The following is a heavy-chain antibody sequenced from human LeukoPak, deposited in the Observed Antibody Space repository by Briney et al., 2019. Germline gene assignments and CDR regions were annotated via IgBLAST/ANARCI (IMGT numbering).Heavy chain of an antibody. Sequence: GGSLRLSCAASGFTFSSYSMNWVRQAPGKGLEWAANIKQDGSEKYYVDSVKGRFTISRDNAKNSLYLQMNSLRAEDTAVYYCAREGFADCSGGSCYPIDYWGQGTLVTVSS. V-gene: IGHV3-7*01. J-gene: IGHJ4*02. CDR3: AREGFADCSGGSCYPIDY. D-gene: IGHD2-15*01. CDR1: GFTFSSYS. CDR2: IKQDGSEK.